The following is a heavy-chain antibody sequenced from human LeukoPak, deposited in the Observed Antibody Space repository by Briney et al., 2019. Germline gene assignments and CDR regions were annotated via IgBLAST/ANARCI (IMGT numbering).Heavy chain of an antibody. J-gene: IGHJ4*02. CDR2: ICEDGGST. Sequence: GTLRLSCAASGFTFDDYAMHWVRQAPGKGLEWISHICEDGGSTYYADSVKGRFTISGDNSKNCLYLQMTSLRADDTALYCCAKDVRGRLLWFGELFSYYFDYWGQGTLVTVSS. D-gene: IGHD3-10*01. V-gene: IGHV3-43*02. CDR3: AKDVRGRLLWFGELFSYYFDY. CDR1: GFTFDDYA.